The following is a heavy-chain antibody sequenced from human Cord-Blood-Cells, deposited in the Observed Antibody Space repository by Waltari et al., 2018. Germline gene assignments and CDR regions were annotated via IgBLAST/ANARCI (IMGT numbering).Heavy chain of an antibody. CDR3: ARAVHSSSWYAFDI. D-gene: IGHD6-13*01. V-gene: IGHV1-8*01. CDR1: GYTFTSYD. Sequence: QVQLVQSGAEVKKPGASVKVSCKASGYTFTSYDINWVRQATGQGLEWMGWMNPNSGNTGYAQKVQGRVTMTRNTSISTAYMELSSLRSEDTAVYFCARAVHSSSWYAFDIWGQGTMVTVSS. J-gene: IGHJ3*02. CDR2: MNPNSGNT.